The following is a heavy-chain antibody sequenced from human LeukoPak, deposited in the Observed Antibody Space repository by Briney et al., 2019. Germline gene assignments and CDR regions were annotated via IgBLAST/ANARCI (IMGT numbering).Heavy chain of an antibody. V-gene: IGHV3-74*01. Sequence: PGGSLRLSCAASGFTFSSLWMHWVRQGPGKGQVWVSRINSDGTSTNYADSVKGRFTISRDNAKNTLYLQMNSLRAEDTAVYYCARDPHSYSGYDRFDYWGQGTLVTVSS. J-gene: IGHJ4*02. CDR3: ARDPHSYSGYDRFDY. CDR1: GFTFSSLW. D-gene: IGHD5-12*01. CDR2: INSDGTST.